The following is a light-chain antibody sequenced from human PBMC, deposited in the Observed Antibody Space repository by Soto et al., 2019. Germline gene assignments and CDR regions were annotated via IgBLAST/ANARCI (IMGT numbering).Light chain of an antibody. Sequence: QSVLTQPASVSGSPGQSITISCTGTSSDVGGYNYDSWYQQHPGKAPKLMIYEVSNRHSGVSNRFSGSKSGNTASLTISGLQAEDEADYYCSSYTSSSTLYVFGTGTKVTVL. CDR1: SSDVGGYNY. J-gene: IGLJ1*01. CDR3: SSYTSSSTLYV. CDR2: EVS. V-gene: IGLV2-14*01.